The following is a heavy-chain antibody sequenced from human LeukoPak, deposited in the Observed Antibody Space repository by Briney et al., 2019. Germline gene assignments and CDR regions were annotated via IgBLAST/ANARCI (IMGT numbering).Heavy chain of an antibody. CDR3: ATLYGDYEVLYY. J-gene: IGHJ4*02. CDR1: GYTFTGYY. Sequence: GASVKVSCKASGYTFTGYYMHWVRQAPGQGLEWMGWINPNSGGTNYAQKFRGRVTMTRDTSISTAYMELSRLRSDDTAVYYCATLYGDYEVLYYWGQGTLVTVSS. D-gene: IGHD4-17*01. CDR2: INPNSGGT. V-gene: IGHV1-2*02.